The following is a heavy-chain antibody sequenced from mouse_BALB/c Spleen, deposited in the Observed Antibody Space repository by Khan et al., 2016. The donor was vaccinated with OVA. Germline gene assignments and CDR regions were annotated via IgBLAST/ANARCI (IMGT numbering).Heavy chain of an antibody. D-gene: IGHD1-1*01. Sequence: EVELVESGGGLVKPGGSLKLSCAASGFTFSSYAMSWVRQTPEKRLEWVATISSGGSYTYYPDSVKGRFTISRDNAKNTLYLQMSSLRSEDTAMYYWSRHYYGSNYQLYYFDYWGQGTTLTVSS. V-gene: IGHV5-9-3*01. J-gene: IGHJ2*01. CDR2: ISSGGSYT. CDR3: SRHYYGSNYQLYYFDY. CDR1: GFTFSSYA.